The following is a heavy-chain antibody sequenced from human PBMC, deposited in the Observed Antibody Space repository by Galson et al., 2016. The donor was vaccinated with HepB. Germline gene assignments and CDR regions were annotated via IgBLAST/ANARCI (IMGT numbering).Heavy chain of an antibody. CDR1: GGSISNYY. CDR3: ARREGSGQLDV. Sequence: SETLSLTCTVSGGSISNYYWSWIRQPAGDGLEWIGRMSISGTTKYNPSLKSRVTMSVDTSKNQFSLKLSSATAADTAVYYCARREGSGQLDVRGKGIMVTVSS. D-gene: IGHD3-10*01. V-gene: IGHV4-4*07. J-gene: IGHJ6*04. CDR2: MSISGTT.